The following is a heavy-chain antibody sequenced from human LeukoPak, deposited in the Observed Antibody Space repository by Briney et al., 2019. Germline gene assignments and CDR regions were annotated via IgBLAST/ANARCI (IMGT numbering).Heavy chain of an antibody. CDR3: ARGRSWGYCSSTSCYLGTYNYGDYCDY. J-gene: IGHJ4*02. Sequence: ASVKVSCKASGYTFTSYAMHWVRQAPGQRLEWMGWINAGNGNTKYSQKFQGRVTITRDTSASTAYMELSSPRSEDTAVYYCARGRSWGYCSSTSCYLGTYNYGDYCDYWGQGTLVTVSS. V-gene: IGHV1-3*01. D-gene: IGHD2-2*01. CDR2: INAGNGNT. CDR1: GYTFTSYA.